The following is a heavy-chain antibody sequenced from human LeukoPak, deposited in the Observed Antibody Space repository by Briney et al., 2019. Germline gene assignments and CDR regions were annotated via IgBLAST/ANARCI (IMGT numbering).Heavy chain of an antibody. J-gene: IGHJ4*02. Sequence: PSETLSLTCAVYGGSFSGYYWSWIRQPPGKGLEWIGEINHSGSTNYNPSLKSRVTISVDTSKNQFSLKLSSVTAADTAVYYCADSYDSSGYDYWGQGTLVTVSP. CDR2: INHSGST. V-gene: IGHV4-34*01. D-gene: IGHD3-22*01. CDR3: ADSYDSSGYDY. CDR1: GGSFSGYY.